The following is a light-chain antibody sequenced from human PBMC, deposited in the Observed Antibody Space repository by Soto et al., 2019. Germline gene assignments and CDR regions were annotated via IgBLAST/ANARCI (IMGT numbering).Light chain of an antibody. CDR1: QSVGNY. V-gene: IGKV3-11*01. CDR3: QQRSNWPRT. CDR2: GAS. J-gene: IGKJ3*01. Sequence: EIVLTQSPAALSLSPGERATLSCRASQSVGNYLDWYQQKPGQSPRLLIYGASDRATGIPARFSGSGSGTDFTLTISSLEPEDFAVYYCQQRSNWPRTFGPGTKVDFK.